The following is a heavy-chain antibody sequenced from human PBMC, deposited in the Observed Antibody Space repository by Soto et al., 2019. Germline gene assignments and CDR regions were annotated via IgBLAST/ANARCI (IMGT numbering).Heavy chain of an antibody. CDR2: IYHSGST. CDR3: ARAGSGYTDFDY. CDR1: GGSISSSNW. Sequence: QVQLQESGPGLVKPSGTLSLTCAVSGGSISSSNWWSWVRQPPGKGLEWIGEIYHSGSTNYNPSLKSRVTISVAKAKKQFSLKMSSVTAADTAVYYCARAGSGYTDFDYRGQGTLVTVSS. D-gene: IGHD3-3*01. J-gene: IGHJ4*02. V-gene: IGHV4-4*02.